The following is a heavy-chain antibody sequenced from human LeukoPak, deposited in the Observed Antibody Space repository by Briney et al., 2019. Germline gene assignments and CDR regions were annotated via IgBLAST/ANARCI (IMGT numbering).Heavy chain of an antibody. Sequence: KTSETLSLTCAVSGYSISSGYYWGWIRQPPGKGLEWIGSIYHSGSTYYNPSLKSRVTISVDTSKNQFSLKLSSVTAADTAVYYCARILMYSSRWPVKWDYWGQGTLVTVSS. D-gene: IGHD6-19*01. CDR2: IYHSGST. V-gene: IGHV4-38-2*01. J-gene: IGHJ4*02. CDR1: GYSISSGYY. CDR3: ARILMYSSRWPVKWDY.